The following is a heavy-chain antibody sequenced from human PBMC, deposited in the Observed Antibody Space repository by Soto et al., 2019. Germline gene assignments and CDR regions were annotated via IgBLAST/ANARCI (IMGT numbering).Heavy chain of an antibody. J-gene: IGHJ3*02. Sequence: PSETLSLTCTVSGGSISSYYWSWIRQPPGKGLEWIGYIYYSGSTNYNPSLKSRVTISVDTSKNQFSLKLSSVTAADTAVYYCARDRTGGNDAFDIWGQGTRVTVSS. CDR2: IYYSGST. D-gene: IGHD2-8*02. CDR1: GGSISSYY. V-gene: IGHV4-59*01. CDR3: ARDRTGGNDAFDI.